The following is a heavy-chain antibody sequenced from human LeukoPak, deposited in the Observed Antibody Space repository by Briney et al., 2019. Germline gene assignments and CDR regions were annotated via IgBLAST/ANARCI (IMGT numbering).Heavy chain of an antibody. J-gene: IGHJ4*02. CDR3: ARDLGPEGYFDY. D-gene: IGHD7-27*01. CDR2: IIPIFGTA. CDR1: GGTFSSYA. V-gene: IGHV1-69*05. Sequence: SVKVSCKASGGTFSSYAISWVRQAPGQGLEWMGRIIPIFGTANYAQKFQGRVTLTTDESTSTAYMELSSLRSEDTAVYYCARDLGPEGYFDYWGQGTLVTVSS.